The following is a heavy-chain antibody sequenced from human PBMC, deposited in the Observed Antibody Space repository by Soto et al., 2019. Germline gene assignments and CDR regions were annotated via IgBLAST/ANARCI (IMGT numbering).Heavy chain of an antibody. CDR1: GGSISSGGYY. J-gene: IGHJ5*02. CDR2: IYYSGST. Sequence: QVQLQESGPGLVKPSQTLSLNCTVSGGSISSGGYYWSWIRQHPGKGLEWIGYIYYSGSTYYNPSLKSRVTISVDTSKTQFSLKLSSVTAADTAVYYCAREAYDILTGYYLNWFDPWGQGTLVTVSS. V-gene: IGHV4-31*03. CDR3: AREAYDILTGYYLNWFDP. D-gene: IGHD3-9*01.